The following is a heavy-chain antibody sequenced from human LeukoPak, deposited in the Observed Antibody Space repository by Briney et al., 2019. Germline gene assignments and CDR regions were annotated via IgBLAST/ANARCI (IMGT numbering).Heavy chain of an antibody. D-gene: IGHD4-17*01. J-gene: IGHJ4*02. CDR3: AKAMTTVTPFDY. Sequence: GGSLRLSCAASGFIFSSSGMHWVRQAPGKGLEWVAFIRYDGRYNYYADSVKGRFTISRDSSKKTLYLQMNSLRVEDTAVYYCAKAMTTVTPFDYWGQGTLVTVSS. CDR1: GFIFSSSG. CDR2: IRYDGRYN. V-gene: IGHV3-30*02.